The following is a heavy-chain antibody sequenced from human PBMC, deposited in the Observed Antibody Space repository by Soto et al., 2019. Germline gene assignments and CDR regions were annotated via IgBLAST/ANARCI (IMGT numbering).Heavy chain of an antibody. CDR2: IYYSGST. Sequence: SETLSLTCTVSGCSISSYYFSCIRQPPGKGLEWIGYIYYSGSTNYNPSLKSRVTISVDTSKNQFSLKLSSVTAADTAVYYCARASTPFMRYYYYYMDVWVKGTTVTVSS. J-gene: IGHJ6*03. V-gene: IGHV4-59*01. CDR3: ARASTPFMRYYYYYMDV. CDR1: GCSISSYY. D-gene: IGHD3-16*01.